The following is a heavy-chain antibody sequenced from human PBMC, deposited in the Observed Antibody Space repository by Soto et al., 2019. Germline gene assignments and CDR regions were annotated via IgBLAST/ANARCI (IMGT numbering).Heavy chain of an antibody. D-gene: IGHD1-1*01. CDR3: AREALSTVRPS. Sequence: PRGSLGLSCAASEFTFSAYSMNWVRQAPGKGLEWVSSISSSSGYISYADSVKGRFTISRDNPRNSLYLQMNSLRAEDTAVYYCAREALSTVRPSWGRGTLVTVSS. CDR2: ISSSSGYI. V-gene: IGHV3-21*01. J-gene: IGHJ5*02. CDR1: EFTFSAYS.